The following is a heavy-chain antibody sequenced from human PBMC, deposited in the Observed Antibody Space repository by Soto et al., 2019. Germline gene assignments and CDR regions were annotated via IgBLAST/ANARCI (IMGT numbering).Heavy chain of an antibody. CDR2: ITWKSATI. J-gene: IGHJ6*02. CDR3: AKDRWARDSIDV. CDR1: GFTFDDYG. Sequence: PGGSLRLSCAASGFTFDDYGMHWARQGPGKGLEWVSGITWKSATIGYAASVKGRFTISRDNAKNSLYLQMSSLTTEDTAVYYCAKDRWARDSIDVWGQGTTVTVSS. V-gene: IGHV3-9*01.